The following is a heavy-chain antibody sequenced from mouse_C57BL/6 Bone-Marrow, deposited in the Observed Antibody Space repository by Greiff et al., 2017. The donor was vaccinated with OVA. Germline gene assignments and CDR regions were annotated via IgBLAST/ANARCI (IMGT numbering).Heavy chain of an antibody. CDR3: AVNVGYEYAVGGYAMDY. Sequence: QVQLKESGPGILQPSQTLSLTCSFSGFSLSTFGMGLGWLRQPPGKGLVWLAHIWGDDDKYDNTALKSRLTNSKDTSKTHIFLKIAYVDTANTATYDCAVNVGYEYAVGGYAMDYWGQGTSVTVSS. D-gene: IGHD2-4*01. J-gene: IGHJ4*01. CDR2: IWGDDDK. V-gene: IGHV8-8*01. CDR1: GFSLSTFGMG.